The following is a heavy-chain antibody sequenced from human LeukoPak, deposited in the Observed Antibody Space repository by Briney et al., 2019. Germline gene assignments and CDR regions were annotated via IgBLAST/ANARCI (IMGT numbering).Heavy chain of an antibody. CDR2: ISWNSGSI. CDR3: AKTSYTGVHYYYYGMDV. Sequence: PGGSLRLSCAASGFTFDDYAMHWVRQAPGKGLEWVSGISWNSGSIGYADSVKGRFTISRDNAKNSLYLQMNSLRAEDTALYYCAKTSYTGVHYYYYGMDVWGQGTTVTVSS. CDR1: GFTFDDYA. V-gene: IGHV3-9*01. D-gene: IGHD3-10*01. J-gene: IGHJ6*02.